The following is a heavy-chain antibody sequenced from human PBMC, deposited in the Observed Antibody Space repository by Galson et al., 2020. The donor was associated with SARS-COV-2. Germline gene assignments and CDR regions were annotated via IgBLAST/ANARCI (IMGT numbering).Heavy chain of an antibody. J-gene: IGHJ1*01. CDR1: GGSISSGDYY. D-gene: IGHD6-13*01. CDR2: IYYSGST. V-gene: IGHV4-30-4*01. CDR3: ASKYSSSGYAEYFQH. Sequence: SETLSLTCTVSGGSISSGDYYWSWIRQPPGKGLEWIGYIYYSGSTYYNPSLKSRVTISVDTSKNQFSLKLSSVTAADTAVYYCASKYSSSGYAEYFQHWGQGTLVTVSS.